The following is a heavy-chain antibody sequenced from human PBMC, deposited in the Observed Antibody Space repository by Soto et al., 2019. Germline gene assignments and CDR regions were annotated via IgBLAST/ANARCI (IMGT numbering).Heavy chain of an antibody. J-gene: IGHJ5*02. D-gene: IGHD3-3*01. CDR1: GGMFSDYT. Sequence: QVQLVQSGAVVKKPGSSVTVSCKASGGMFSDYTISWVRQAPGQGLEWMGGIIPIFGGPHYAQKVQGRVTLRADKPTGAVYLERRELTSEDKAVYYVAKKGGGASIDFWRANWFDPWGQGTLVTVAS. CDR3: AKKGGGASIDFWRANWFDP. V-gene: IGHV1-69*06. CDR2: IIPIFGGP.